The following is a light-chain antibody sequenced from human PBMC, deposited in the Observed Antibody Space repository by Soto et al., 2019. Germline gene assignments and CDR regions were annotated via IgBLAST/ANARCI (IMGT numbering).Light chain of an antibody. CDR1: QSVSSRD. Sequence: EIVLTQSPGTLSLSPGERATISCRASQSVSSRDLAWYQQKPGQAPRLLMYGTSSRATGIPDRFSGSGSGTDFTLTISRLEPEDFAVYNCQQYGSSLLTFGGGTKVEIK. CDR3: QQYGSSLLT. CDR2: GTS. V-gene: IGKV3-20*01. J-gene: IGKJ4*01.